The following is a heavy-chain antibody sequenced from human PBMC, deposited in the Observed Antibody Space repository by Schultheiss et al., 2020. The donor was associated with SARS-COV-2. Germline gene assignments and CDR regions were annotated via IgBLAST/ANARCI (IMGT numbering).Heavy chain of an antibody. CDR3: ARTYSGSYFGAFDI. Sequence: GSLRLSCAASGFTFSSYAMHWVRQAPGKGLEWVAVISYDGSNKYYADSVKGRFTISRDNSKNTLYLQMNSLRAEDTAVYYCARTYSGSYFGAFDIWGQGTMVTVSS. CDR2: ISYDGSNK. D-gene: IGHD1-26*01. V-gene: IGHV3-30-3*01. J-gene: IGHJ3*02. CDR1: GFTFSSYA.